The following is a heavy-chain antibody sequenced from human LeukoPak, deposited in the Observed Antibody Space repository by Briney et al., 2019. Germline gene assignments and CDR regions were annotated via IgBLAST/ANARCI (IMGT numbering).Heavy chain of an antibody. V-gene: IGHV3-53*01. J-gene: IGHJ4*02. CDR3: AKDYLPETYYYGSGSDE. CDR2: IYSGGST. Sequence: GGSLRLSCAASGFTVSSNYMSWVRQAPGKGLEWVSVIYSGGSTYYADSVKGRFTISRDNSKNTLYLQMNSLRAEDTAVYYCAKDYLPETYYYGSGSDEWGQGTLVTVSS. D-gene: IGHD3-10*01. CDR1: GFTVSSNY.